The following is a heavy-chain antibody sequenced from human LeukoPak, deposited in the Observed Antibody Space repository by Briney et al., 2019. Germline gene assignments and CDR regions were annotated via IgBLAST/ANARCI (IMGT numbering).Heavy chain of an antibody. CDR3: AREVVDILTGWNWLDP. V-gene: IGHV1-18*01. Sequence: GASVTVSFKASGYTFISYGISWVRQAPGQGLEWMGWISGYNGNTNYAQKFRGRVTMTTDTSTSTAYMELRSLRSDDTAVYYCAREVVDILTGWNWLDPWGQGTLVTVSS. CDR2: ISGYNGNT. CDR1: GYTFISYG. D-gene: IGHD3-9*01. J-gene: IGHJ5*02.